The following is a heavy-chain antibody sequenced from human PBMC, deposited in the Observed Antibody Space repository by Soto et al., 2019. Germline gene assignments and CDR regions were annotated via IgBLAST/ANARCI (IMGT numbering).Heavy chain of an antibody. V-gene: IGHV4-59*01. J-gene: IGHJ6*03. CDR3: ARGDGPGFSYYYYYMDV. Sequence: SETLSLTCTVSGGSISSYYWSWIRQPPGKGLEWIGYIYYSGSTNYNPSLKSRVTISVDTSKNQFSLKLSSVTAADTAVYYCARGDGPGFSYYYYYMDVWGKGTTVTVSS. D-gene: IGHD2-21*02. CDR1: GGSISSYY. CDR2: IYYSGST.